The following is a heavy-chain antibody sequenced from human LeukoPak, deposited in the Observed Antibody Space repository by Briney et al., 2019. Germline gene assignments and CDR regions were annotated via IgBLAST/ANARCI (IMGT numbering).Heavy chain of an antibody. J-gene: IGHJ3*02. CDR2: MNPNSGNT. D-gene: IGHD2-2*01. Sequence: ASVKVSCKASGYTFTSYDINWVRQATGQGLEWMGWMNPNSGNTGYAQKFQGRATITRNTSISTAYMELSSLRSEDTAVYYCARGRIVVVPAANDAFDIWGQGTMVTVSS. CDR1: GYTFTSYD. CDR3: ARGRIVVVPAANDAFDI. V-gene: IGHV1-8*03.